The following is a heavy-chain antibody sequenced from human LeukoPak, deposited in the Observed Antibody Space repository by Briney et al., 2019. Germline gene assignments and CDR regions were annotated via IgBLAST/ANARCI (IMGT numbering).Heavy chain of an antibody. J-gene: IGHJ3*02. D-gene: IGHD3-22*01. CDR1: GGSITSHY. CDR2: ICYSGRT. V-gene: IGHV4-59*08. Sequence: SETLSLTCTVSGGSITSHYWSWLRQAPGKGLDWILFICYSGRTKYNPSLQSRITISLDTSEKKFSLKVTSVTAADTAVYYCTRLLDNDSSGDPDTFDMWGQGTVVTVSS. CDR3: TRLLDNDSSGDPDTFDM.